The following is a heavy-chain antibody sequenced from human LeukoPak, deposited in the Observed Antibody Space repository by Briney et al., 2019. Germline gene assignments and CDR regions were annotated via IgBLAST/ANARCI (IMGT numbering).Heavy chain of an antibody. V-gene: IGHV1-2*02. J-gene: IGHJ5*02. CDR1: GYSFTDYY. Sequence: ASVKVSCKTSGYSFTDYYMHWVRQTPGQGLEGRGWINPNSGGTSSAQKFQGRVTMTRDTSITTVYMEVSWLTSDDTAIYYCARADRLHGGPYLIGPWGQGTLVTVSS. CDR3: ARADRLHGGPYLIGP. CDR2: INPNSGGT. D-gene: IGHD2-21*01.